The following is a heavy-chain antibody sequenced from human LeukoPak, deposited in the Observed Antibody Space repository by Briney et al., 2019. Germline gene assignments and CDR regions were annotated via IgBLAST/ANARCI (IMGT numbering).Heavy chain of an antibody. CDR1: GYSFTSYW. CDR2: IYPGDSDT. D-gene: IGHD2-15*01. J-gene: IGHJ5*02. V-gene: IGHV5-51*01. CDR3: ARLQYCSGGSCYWNNWFDP. Sequence: GESLKISCKGSGYSFTSYWIGWVRQMPGKGLEWMGIIYPGDSDTRYSPSFQGQVTISADKSISTAYLQWSSLKASDTAMYYCARLQYCSGGSCYWNNWFDPWGQGTLVTVSS.